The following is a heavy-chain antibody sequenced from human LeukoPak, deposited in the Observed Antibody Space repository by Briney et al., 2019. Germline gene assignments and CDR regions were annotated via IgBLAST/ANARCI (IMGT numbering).Heavy chain of an antibody. V-gene: IGHV3-49*04. J-gene: IGHJ4*02. D-gene: IGHD3-10*01. CDR2: IRGKAYGETT. CDR3: TATYYYGSGTYRYFDY. Sequence: GGSLRLSCTASGFSFGDYAMSWVRQVPGKGLEWLGLIRGKAYGETTEYAASVKNRFTISRDDSKSIAYLQMNSLKTEDTAVYSCTATYYYGSGTYRYFDYWGQGTLVTVSS. CDR1: GFSFGDYA.